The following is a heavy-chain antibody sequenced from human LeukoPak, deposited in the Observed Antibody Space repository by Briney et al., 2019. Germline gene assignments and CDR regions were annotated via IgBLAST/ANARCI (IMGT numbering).Heavy chain of an antibody. V-gene: IGHV3-64D*06. CDR1: GFTFSSYA. Sequence: GGSLRLSCSASGFTFSSYAMHWVRQAPGKGLEYVSAISSNGGSTYYADSVKGRFTISRDDSKNTLYLQMSSLRAEDTAVYYCVKDHYDFWSGYWDVWAKGPRSPSP. J-gene: IGHJ6*02. CDR2: ISSNGGST. D-gene: IGHD3-3*01. CDR3: VKDHYDFWSGYWDV.